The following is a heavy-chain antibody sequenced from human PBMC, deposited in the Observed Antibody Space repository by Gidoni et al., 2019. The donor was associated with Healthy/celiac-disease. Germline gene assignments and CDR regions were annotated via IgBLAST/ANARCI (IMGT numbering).Heavy chain of an antibody. D-gene: IGHD6-13*01. V-gene: IGHV1-3*01. CDR2: INAGNGNT. Sequence: QVQLVQSGAEVQKPGASVKVSCKASGYTFTSYAMHWVRQAPGQRLEWMVWINAGNGNTKYSQKCQGRVTITRDTSASTAYMELSSLRSEDTAVYYCARRIAAAGTYYYYGMDVWGQGTTVTVSS. CDR3: ARRIAAAGTYYYYGMDV. J-gene: IGHJ6*02. CDR1: GYTFTSYA.